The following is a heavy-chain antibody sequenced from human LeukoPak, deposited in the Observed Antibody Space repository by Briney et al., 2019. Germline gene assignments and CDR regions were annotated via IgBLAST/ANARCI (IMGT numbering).Heavy chain of an antibody. CDR1: GCTFSSYA. CDR3: ANRAPTYYYDSSGYYEADYFDY. CDR2: ISGSGGST. J-gene: IGHJ4*02. V-gene: IGHV3-23*01. D-gene: IGHD3-22*01. Sequence: GGSLRLSCAASGCTFSSYAMSWVRQAPGKGLEWVSAISGSGGSTYYADSVKGRFTISRDNSKNTLYLQMNSLRAEDTAVYYCANRAPTYYYDSSGYYEADYFDYWGQGTLVTVSS.